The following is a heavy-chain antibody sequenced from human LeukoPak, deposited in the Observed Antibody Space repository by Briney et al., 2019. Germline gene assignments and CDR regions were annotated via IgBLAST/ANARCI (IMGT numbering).Heavy chain of an antibody. J-gene: IGHJ5*02. CDR1: GFIFSNYG. V-gene: IGHV3-30*02. Sequence: GGSLRLSCAASGFIFSNYGMHWVRQTPAKGLEWVAFIRNDGSMKYYADSVKGRSTISRDNSKNTLYLQMNNLRTEDMAVYYCAKSDIIVVSDAKGNWFDPWGQGSLVTVSS. D-gene: IGHD2-2*01. CDR3: AKSDIIVVSDAKGNWFDP. CDR2: IRNDGSMK.